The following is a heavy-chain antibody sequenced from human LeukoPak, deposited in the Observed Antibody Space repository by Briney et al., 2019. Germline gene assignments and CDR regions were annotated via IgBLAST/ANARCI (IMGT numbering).Heavy chain of an antibody. CDR1: GFTFDDYA. D-gene: IGHD3-22*01. CDR3: AKDFYYDSSGYYYGRGYYFDY. J-gene: IGHJ4*02. Sequence: PGRSLRLSCAASGFTFDDYAMHWVRQAPGKGLEWVSGISWNSGSIGYADSVKGRFTISRDDAKNSLYLQMNSLRAEDTALYYCAKDFYYDSSGYYYGRGYYFDYWGQGTLVTVSS. V-gene: IGHV3-9*01. CDR2: ISWNSGSI.